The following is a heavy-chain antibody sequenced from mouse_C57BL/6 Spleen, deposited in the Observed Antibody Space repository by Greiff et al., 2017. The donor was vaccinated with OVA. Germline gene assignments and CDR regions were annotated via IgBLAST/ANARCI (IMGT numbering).Heavy chain of an antibody. D-gene: IGHD3-1*01. V-gene: IGHV1-80*01. J-gene: IGHJ3*01. CDR2: IYPGDGDT. Sequence: QVQLQQSGAELVKPGASVKISCKASGYAFSSYWMNWVKQRPGKGLEWIGQIYPGDGDTNYNGKFKGKATLTADKSSSTAYMQLSGLTSEDSTVYFCARSGTSPGFAYWGQGTLVTVSA. CDR1: GYAFSSYW. CDR3: ARSGTSPGFAY.